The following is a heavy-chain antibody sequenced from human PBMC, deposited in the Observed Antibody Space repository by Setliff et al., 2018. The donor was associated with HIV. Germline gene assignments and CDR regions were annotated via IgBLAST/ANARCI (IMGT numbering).Heavy chain of an antibody. CDR2: ISY. V-gene: IGHV3-30*03. CDR1: GFTFRDYG. J-gene: IGHJ6*03. Sequence: PGGSLRLSCAASGFTFRDYGMHWVRQAPGKGLEWVAVISYNADSVKGRFTISRDNSKNTVYLQMNSLRAEDTAVYYCARWAPANHYFYYYMDVWGKGTTVTVSS. CDR3: ARWAPANHYFYYYMDV.